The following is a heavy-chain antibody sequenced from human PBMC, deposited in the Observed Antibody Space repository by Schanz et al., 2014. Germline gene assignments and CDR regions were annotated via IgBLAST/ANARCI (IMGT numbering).Heavy chain of an antibody. J-gene: IGHJ4*02. V-gene: IGHV3-33*08. Sequence: VQLVESGGGLVQPGGSLRLSCAASGFTFSTYWMHWVRQAPGKGLVWVAVIRYDGRNKNFVESVKGRFTISRDNSNNTVYLQMNTLRAEDTAVYYCAREDCSATSCYFRYWGQGTLVTVSS. CDR1: GFTFSTYW. D-gene: IGHD2-21*01. CDR2: IRYDGRNK. CDR3: AREDCSATSCYFRY.